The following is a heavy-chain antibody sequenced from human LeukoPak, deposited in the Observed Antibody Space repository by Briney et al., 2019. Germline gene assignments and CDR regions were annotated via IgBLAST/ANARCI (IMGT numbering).Heavy chain of an antibody. CDR2: ISHSGSTI. V-gene: IGHV3-48*03. Sequence: GGSLRLSCAASGFTFGSYEMNWVRQAPGKGLEWVSYISHSGSTIYYADSVRGRFTISRDNAKNSLSLQMNSLRAEDTAVYFCARAAYNSSPDYWGQGTLVTVSS. CDR3: ARAAYNSSPDY. J-gene: IGHJ4*02. D-gene: IGHD6-13*01. CDR1: GFTFGSYE.